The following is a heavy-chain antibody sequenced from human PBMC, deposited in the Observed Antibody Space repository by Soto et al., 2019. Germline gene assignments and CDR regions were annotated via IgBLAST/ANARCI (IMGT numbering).Heavy chain of an antibody. V-gene: IGHV3-23*01. D-gene: IGHD3-22*01. CDR2: ISGSGGNT. Sequence: EVQLLESGGSLVHPGGSLRLSCAASGFSFSYFAMSWVRQAPGKGLEWVAAISGSGGNTYYADSVKGRFTISRDNSKNTLFLQMNSLRDEDTAVYYCAKDRGGSGCSTPDHWGQGTLVTVSS. CDR1: GFSFSYFA. J-gene: IGHJ4*02. CDR3: AKDRGGSGCSTPDH.